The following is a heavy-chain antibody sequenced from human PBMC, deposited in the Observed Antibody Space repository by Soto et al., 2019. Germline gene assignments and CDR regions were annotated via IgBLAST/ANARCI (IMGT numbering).Heavy chain of an antibody. CDR1: GFSLNTRGVG. J-gene: IGHJ3*02. CDR3: AHIMITYGGVIGLDAFDN. V-gene: IGHV2-5*02. CDR2: IYWDDDR. Sequence: SGPTLVNPTQTLTLTCTFSGFSLNTRGVGVGWIRQPPGKALEWLAVIYWDDDRRYSPSLNSRLTITKDTSRNQVVLTMTNMDPVDTATYYCAHIMITYGGVIGLDAFDNWGQGTMVTVSS. D-gene: IGHD3-16*02.